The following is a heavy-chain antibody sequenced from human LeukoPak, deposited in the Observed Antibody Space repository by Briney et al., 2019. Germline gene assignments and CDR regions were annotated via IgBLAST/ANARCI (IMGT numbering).Heavy chain of an antibody. Sequence: SETLSLTCAVYGGSFSGYYWSWIRQPPGKGLEWIGEINHSGSTNYNPSLKSRVTISVDTSKNQFSLKLSSVTAADTAVYYCARDSTSSGSYDTLDYWGQGTLVTVSS. CDR2: INHSGST. V-gene: IGHV4-34*01. CDR1: GGSFSGYY. D-gene: IGHD1-26*01. J-gene: IGHJ4*02. CDR3: ARDSTSSGSYDTLDY.